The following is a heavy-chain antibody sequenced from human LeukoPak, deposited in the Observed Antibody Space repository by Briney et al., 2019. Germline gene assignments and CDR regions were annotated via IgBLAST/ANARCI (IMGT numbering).Heavy chain of an antibody. V-gene: IGHV3-66*03. Sequence: PGGSLRLSCAGSGFSVSHYYMNWVRQAPGKGLEWVSLIRDTGETFYADSVKGRFTISRDNSKNTTYLQMNRLRVEDTAVYFCARDRAVTQVWVEFDSWGQGTLVTVSS. J-gene: IGHJ5*01. CDR1: GFSVSHYY. D-gene: IGHD3-16*01. CDR2: IRDTGET. CDR3: ARDRAVTQVWVEFDS.